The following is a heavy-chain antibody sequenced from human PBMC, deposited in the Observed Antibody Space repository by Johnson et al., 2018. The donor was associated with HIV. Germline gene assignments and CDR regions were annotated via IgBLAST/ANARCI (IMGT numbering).Heavy chain of an antibody. CDR3: ARDGESQRLPLGDAFDV. V-gene: IGHV3-66*01. CDR1: GFTFSSYW. Sequence: VQLVESGGGLVQPGGSLRLSCAASGFTFSSYWMHWVRQAPGKGLVWVSVIYSGGNTYYADSVRGRFTISRDNSKNTLYLQMDNLRVEDTAIYYCARDGESQRLPLGDAFDVWGQGTLVTVSS. J-gene: IGHJ3*01. CDR2: IYSGGNT. D-gene: IGHD6-25*01.